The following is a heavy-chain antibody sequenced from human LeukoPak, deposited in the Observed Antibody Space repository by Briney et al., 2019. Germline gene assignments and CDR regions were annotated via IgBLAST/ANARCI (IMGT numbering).Heavy chain of an antibody. CDR1: GGSISSGDYY. CDR3: ARDTPYSNNPVR. CDR2: IYYSGST. D-gene: IGHD4-11*01. J-gene: IGHJ4*02. Sequence: SQTLSLTCTVPGGSISSGDYYWSWIRQPPGKGLEWIGYIYYSGSTYYNPSLKSRVTISVDTSKNPFSLKLTSVTAADTAVYYCARDTPYSNNPVRWGQGTLVTVSS. V-gene: IGHV4-30-4*08.